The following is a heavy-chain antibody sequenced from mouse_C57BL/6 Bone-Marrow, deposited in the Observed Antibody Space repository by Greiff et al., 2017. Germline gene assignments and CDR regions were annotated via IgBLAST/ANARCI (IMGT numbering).Heavy chain of an antibody. CDR3: ARWWDEAY. V-gene: IGHV1-50*01. Sequence: QVQLQQPGAELVKPGASVKLSCKASGYTFTSYWMQWVKQRPGQGLEWIGEIDPSDSYTTYNQKFKGKATLTVDTSASTAYMQLSSLTSEDSAVYYCARWWDEAYWGQGTLVTVSA. CDR1: GYTFTSYW. CDR2: IDPSDSYT. J-gene: IGHJ3*01. D-gene: IGHD1-1*02.